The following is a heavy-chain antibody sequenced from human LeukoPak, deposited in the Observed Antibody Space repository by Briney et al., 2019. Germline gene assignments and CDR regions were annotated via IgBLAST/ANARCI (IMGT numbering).Heavy chain of an antibody. CDR1: GFTFSSYA. Sequence: GGSLRLSCAASGFTFSSYAMHWVRQAPGKGLEWVAVISYDGSNKYYADSVKGRFTISRDNSKNTLYLQMSSLRAEDTAVYYRVKAGGTAMVFDYWGQGTLVTVSS. CDR2: ISYDGSNK. V-gene: IGHV3-30*14. J-gene: IGHJ4*02. D-gene: IGHD5-18*01. CDR3: VKAGGTAMVFDY.